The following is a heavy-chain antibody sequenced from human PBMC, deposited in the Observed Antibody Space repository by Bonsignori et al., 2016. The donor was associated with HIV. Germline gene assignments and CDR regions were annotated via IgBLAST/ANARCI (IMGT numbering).Heavy chain of an antibody. D-gene: IGHD1-26*01. Sequence: EVQLVESGGGLVKPGGSLRLSCTVSGFTFKTYSMNWVRQAPGKGLEWVSSISTASSYISYADSVKGRFTISRDNAKNSLYLQMNSLRAEDTAVYFCARRERHFYFMDFW. J-gene: IGHJ6*03. CDR1: GFTFKTYS. CDR3: ARRERHFYFMDF. V-gene: IGHV3-21*02. CDR2: ISTASSYI.